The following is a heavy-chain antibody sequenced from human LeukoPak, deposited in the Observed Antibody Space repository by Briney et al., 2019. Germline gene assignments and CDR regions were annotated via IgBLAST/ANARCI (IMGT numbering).Heavy chain of an antibody. CDR1: GFTFSSYG. J-gene: IGHJ3*02. V-gene: IGHV3-33*01. CDR3: ARSRYSSGLAAFDI. CDR2: IWYDGSNK. Sequence: GGSLRLSCAASGFTFSSYGMHWVRQAPGKGLEWVAVIWYDGSNKYYADSVKGRFTISRDNSKNTLYLEMNSLRAEDTAVYYCARSRYSSGLAAFDIWGQGTIVTVSS. D-gene: IGHD6-19*01.